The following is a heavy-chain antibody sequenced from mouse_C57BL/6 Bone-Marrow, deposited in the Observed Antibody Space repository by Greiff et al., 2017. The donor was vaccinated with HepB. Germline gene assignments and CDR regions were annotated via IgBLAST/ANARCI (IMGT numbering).Heavy chain of an antibody. Sequence: VHVKQSVAELVRPGASVKLSCTASGFTFKNTYMPWVKQRPEKGLEWIGRIDPANGNTKYAPNFKGKATITTDTSANTAYLPLSSLTSEDTAIYYCARRQGENWYAMDYWGQGTSVTVSS. D-gene: IGHD4-1*01. CDR2: IDPANGNT. J-gene: IGHJ4*01. V-gene: IGHV14-3*01. CDR1: GFTFKNTY. CDR3: ARRQGENWYAMDY.